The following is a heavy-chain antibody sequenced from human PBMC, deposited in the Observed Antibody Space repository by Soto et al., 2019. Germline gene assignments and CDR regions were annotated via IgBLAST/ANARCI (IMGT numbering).Heavy chain of an antibody. CDR3: ARERDDSSGFAFDI. CDR2: IKQDGSEK. V-gene: IGHV3-7*05. J-gene: IGHJ3*02. Sequence: GESLKISCAASGFTFSSYWMSWVRQAPGKGLEWVANIKQDGSEKYYVDSVKGRFTISRDNAKNSLYLQMNSLRAEDTAVYYCARERDDSSGFAFDIWGQGTMVTVSS. CDR1: GFTFSSYW. D-gene: IGHD3-22*01.